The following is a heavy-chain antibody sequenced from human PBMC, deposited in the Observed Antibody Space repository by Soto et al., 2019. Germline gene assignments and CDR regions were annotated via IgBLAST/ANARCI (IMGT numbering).Heavy chain of an antibody. CDR2: ISGSGNTI. CDR1: GFTFSTNA. D-gene: IGHD2-2*03. J-gene: IGHJ4*02. CDR3: AKVGYDTFGYYLRSFDC. V-gene: IGHV3-23*01. Sequence: GGSLRLSCATSGFTFSTNAMGWVRQAPGMGLEFVSLISGSGNTIYYADSVKGRFTISRDNSMNTVSLQMNSLRAEDTAVYYCAKVGYDTFGYYLRSFDCWGQGTLVTVSS.